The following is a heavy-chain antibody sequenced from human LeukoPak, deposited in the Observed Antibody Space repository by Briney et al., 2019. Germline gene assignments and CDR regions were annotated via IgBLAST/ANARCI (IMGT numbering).Heavy chain of an antibody. CDR1: GFTFSSYT. CDR3: ARAYSERYGLGYYYMDV. CDR2: IGSSSSII. D-gene: IGHD1-26*01. V-gene: IGHV3-48*04. J-gene: IGHJ6*03. Sequence: PGGSLRLSCAASGFTFSSYTMNWVRQAPGKGLEWVSYIGSSSSIIYYADSVKGRFTISRDNAKKSVYLQMNSLRAEDTAVYYCARAYSERYGLGYYYMDVWGKGTTVTISS.